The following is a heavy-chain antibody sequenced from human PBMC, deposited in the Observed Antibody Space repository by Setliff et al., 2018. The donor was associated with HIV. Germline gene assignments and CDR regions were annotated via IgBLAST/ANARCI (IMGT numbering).Heavy chain of an antibody. CDR3: AKPRRYNTYYFDH. CDR2: INSGSSTI. V-gene: IGHV3-48*03. CDR1: GFPFSSYE. J-gene: IGHJ4*02. D-gene: IGHD3-3*01. Sequence: GGSLRLSCAASGFPFSSYEMNWVRQAPGKGLEWVSYINSGSSTIYYAYAVKGRFTISRDNSKSTLYLQMNSLKTDDAAVYYCAKPRRYNTYYFDHWGQGTLVTVSS.